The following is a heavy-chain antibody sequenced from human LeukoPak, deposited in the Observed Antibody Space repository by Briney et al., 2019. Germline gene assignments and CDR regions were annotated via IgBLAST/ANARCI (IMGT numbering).Heavy chain of an antibody. CDR1: GFIFSSYS. D-gene: IGHD5-12*01. Sequence: PGGSLRLSCAASGFIFSSYSMNWVRQAPGKGLEWVSSISSGSSHIYYADSVKGRFTISRDNAKNSLYLQMNSLSAEDTAVYYCAYTRGYDFSSYYYYYMDVWGKGTTVTVSS. CDR3: AYTRGYDFSSYYYYYMDV. V-gene: IGHV3-21*01. J-gene: IGHJ6*03. CDR2: ISSGSSHI.